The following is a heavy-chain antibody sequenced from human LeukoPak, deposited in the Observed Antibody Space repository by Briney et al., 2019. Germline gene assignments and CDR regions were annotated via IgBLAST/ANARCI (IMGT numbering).Heavy chain of an antibody. D-gene: IGHD3-22*01. CDR1: GGSISSYY. CDR3: AREGTYYYDSSGMGAFDI. Sequence: SETLSLTCTVSGGSISSYYWSWIRQPPGKGLEWIGYIYYSGSTYYNPSLKSRVTISVDTSKNQFSLKLSSVTAADTAVYYCAREGTYYYDSSGMGAFDIWGQGTMVTVSS. J-gene: IGHJ3*02. CDR2: IYYSGST. V-gene: IGHV4-59*12.